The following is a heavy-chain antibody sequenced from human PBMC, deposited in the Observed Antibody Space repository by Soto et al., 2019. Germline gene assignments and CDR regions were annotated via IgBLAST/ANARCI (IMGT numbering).Heavy chain of an antibody. Sequence: PGGSLRLSCAASGFTFSSYWMHWVRQAPGKGLVWVSRINSDGGSTSYADSVKGRFTISRDNAKNTLYLQMNSLRAEDTAVYYCARPTIAAAGPRPSNYYYYGMDVWGQGTTVTVSS. CDR1: GFTFSSYW. CDR2: INSDGGST. J-gene: IGHJ6*02. V-gene: IGHV3-74*01. D-gene: IGHD6-13*01. CDR3: ARPTIAAAGPRPSNYYYYGMDV.